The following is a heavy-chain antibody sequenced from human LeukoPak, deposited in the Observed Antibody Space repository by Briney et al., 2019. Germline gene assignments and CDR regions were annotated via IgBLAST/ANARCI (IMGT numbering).Heavy chain of an antibody. CDR2: IYYSGST. J-gene: IGHJ4*02. D-gene: IGHD5-18*01. Sequence: GSLRLSCAASGFTVSRNYYMNWVRQAPGKGLEWIGYIYYSGSTNYNPSLKSRVTISVDTSKNQFSLKLSSVTAADTAVYYCASLSVDTAMEGYYFDYWGQGALVTVSS. CDR3: ASLSVDTAMEGYYFDY. V-gene: IGHV4-59*02. CDR1: GFTVSRNY.